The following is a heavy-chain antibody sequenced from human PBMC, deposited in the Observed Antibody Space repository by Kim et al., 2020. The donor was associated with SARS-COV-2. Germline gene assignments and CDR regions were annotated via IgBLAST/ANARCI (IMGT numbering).Heavy chain of an antibody. Sequence: GGSLRLSCAASGFSFSSYEMNWVRQAPGKGLEWVSYISSGGTATYYADSVKGRFTVSRDNAENSLYLQMNSLRAEDTAVYYCVRDIVVLVAGSVFSYGMDVWGQGTTVTVSS. CDR1: GFSFSSYE. CDR2: ISSGGTAT. J-gene: IGHJ6*02. D-gene: IGHD2-15*01. CDR3: VRDIVVLVAGSVFSYGMDV. V-gene: IGHV3-48*03.